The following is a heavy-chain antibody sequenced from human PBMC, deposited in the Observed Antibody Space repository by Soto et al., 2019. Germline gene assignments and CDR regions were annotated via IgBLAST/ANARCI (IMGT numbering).Heavy chain of an antibody. D-gene: IGHD3-9*01. CDR2: ISSSGSTI. CDR1: GFTFSDYY. V-gene: IGHV3-11*01. Sequence: GGSLRLSCAASGFTFSDYYMSWIRQAPGKGLEWVSYISSSGSTIYYADSVKGRFTISRDNAKNSLYLQMNSLRAEDTAVYYCARLRSPELRYFGYMDVWGKGTTVTVSS. J-gene: IGHJ6*03. CDR3: ARLRSPELRYFGYMDV.